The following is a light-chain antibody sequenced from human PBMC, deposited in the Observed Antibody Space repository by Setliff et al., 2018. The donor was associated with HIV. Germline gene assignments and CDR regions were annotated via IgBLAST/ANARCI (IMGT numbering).Light chain of an antibody. J-gene: IGLJ1*01. V-gene: IGLV2-11*01. CDR1: SSDVGAYDF. Sequence: QSVLTQPRSVSGSPGQSVTISCTGSSSDVGAYDFVSWYQQHPDKAPRLFIYDINKWPSGVPSRFSGSKSGNTASLIISWLQAEDEADYYCCSYAGGDTFVFGSGTKVTVL. CDR2: DIN. CDR3: CSYAGGDTFV.